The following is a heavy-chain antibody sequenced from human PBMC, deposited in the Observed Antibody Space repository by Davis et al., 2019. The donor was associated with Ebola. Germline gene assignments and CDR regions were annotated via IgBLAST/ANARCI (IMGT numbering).Heavy chain of an antibody. J-gene: IGHJ4*02. CDR2: IYYTGST. CDR3: ARRLGLNSNFDS. D-gene: IGHD4-23*01. CDR1: GGSISTYY. V-gene: IGHV4-59*08. Sequence: MPSETLSLTCTVSGGSISTYYWSWIRQPPGKGLEWIGYIYYTGSTNYNPSLKSRVAISLDTSKNQFSLGLIFVTAADTAVYYCARRLGLNSNFDSWGQGTLVTVSS.